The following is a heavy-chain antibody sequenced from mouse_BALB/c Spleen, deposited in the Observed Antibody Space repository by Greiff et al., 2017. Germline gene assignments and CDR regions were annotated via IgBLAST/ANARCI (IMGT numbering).Heavy chain of an antibody. V-gene: IGHV1-9*01. CDR2: ILPGSGST. D-gene: IGHD2-4*01. Sequence: QVQLQQSGAELMKPGASVKISCKATGYTFSSYWIEWVKQRPGHGLEWIGEILPGSGSTNYNEKFKGKATFTAYTSSNTAYMQLSSLTSEDSAVYYCARSGGDYDAGFDYWGQGTTLTVSS. CDR1: GYTFSSYW. J-gene: IGHJ2*01. CDR3: ARSGGDYDAGFDY.